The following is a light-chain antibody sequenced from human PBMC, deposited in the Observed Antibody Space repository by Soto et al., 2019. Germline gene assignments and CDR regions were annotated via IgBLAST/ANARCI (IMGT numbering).Light chain of an antibody. CDR3: QQYGRSPLLYT. J-gene: IGKJ2*01. CDR1: QSVTSNF. Sequence: ENVLTQSPGTLSLSPGERSTLSCRASQSVTSNFLAWYQQKPAQAPRLLIYGASTRAAGVADRFSGSGSGTGFTLTITRLEPEDFAVYYCQQYGRSPLLYTFGQGTKLGVK. V-gene: IGKV3-20*01. CDR2: GAS.